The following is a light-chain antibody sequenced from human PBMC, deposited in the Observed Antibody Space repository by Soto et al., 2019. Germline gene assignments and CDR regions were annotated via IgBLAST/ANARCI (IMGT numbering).Light chain of an antibody. J-gene: IGLJ1*01. V-gene: IGLV2-14*01. CDR2: EVS. CDR3: SSYTSSSTLV. CDR1: SSDVGGYNY. Sequence: QSVLTQPASVSGSPGQSITISCTGTSSDVGGYNYVSWYQQHPGKAPKLMIYEVSNRPSGVSNRLSGSKSGNTASLTISGVQAEDESDYYCSSYTSSSTLVFGTGTKLTVL.